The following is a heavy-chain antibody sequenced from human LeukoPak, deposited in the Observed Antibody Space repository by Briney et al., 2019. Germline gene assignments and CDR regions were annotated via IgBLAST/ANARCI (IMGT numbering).Heavy chain of an antibody. CDR1: GDSFSGYY. D-gene: IGHD2/OR15-2a*01. CDR2: INHSGST. J-gene: IGHJ3*02. CDR3: ARNSPAIGTRDAFDI. V-gene: IGHV4-34*01. Sequence: SETLSLTCAVYGDSFSGYYWSWLRQPPGKGREGIGEINHSGSTNYNPSLKSRVTISVDTSKNQFSLKLSSVTAADTAVYYCARNSPAIGTRDAFDIWGQGTMVTVSS.